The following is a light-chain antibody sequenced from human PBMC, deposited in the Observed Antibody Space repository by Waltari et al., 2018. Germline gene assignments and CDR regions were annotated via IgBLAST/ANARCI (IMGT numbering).Light chain of an antibody. V-gene: IGLV2-8*01. J-gene: IGLJ1*01. CDR1: SSDVGAYTY. CDR3: SSYAGSNNYV. Sequence: QSALTQPPSASGSPGQSVTISCPGTSSDVGAYTYVSWYQHHPGKAPKLMIYEVTKRPSGVPDRFSGSKSGNTASLTVSGLQAEDEADYYCSSYAGSNNYVFGTGTKVTVL. CDR2: EVT.